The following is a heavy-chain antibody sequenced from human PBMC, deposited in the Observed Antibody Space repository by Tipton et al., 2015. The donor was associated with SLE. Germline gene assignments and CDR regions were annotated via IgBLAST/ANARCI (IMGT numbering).Heavy chain of an antibody. CDR3: ARDPSGSGPDFAY. J-gene: IGHJ4*02. Sequence: SLRLSCAASGFTFSSYAMNWVRQAPGKGLDWVSSISGSGHSTCYANSVKGRFTIFRDNSKGTLYLQMISLRAEDTAVYYCARDPSGSGPDFAYWGQGTLVTVSS. D-gene: IGHD1-1*01. CDR2: ISGSGHST. V-gene: IGHV3-23*01. CDR1: GFTFSSYA.